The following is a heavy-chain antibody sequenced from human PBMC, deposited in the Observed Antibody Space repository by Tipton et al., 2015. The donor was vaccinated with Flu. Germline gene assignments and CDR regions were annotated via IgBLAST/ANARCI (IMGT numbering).Heavy chain of an antibody. CDR3: AREVGASYFDY. D-gene: IGHD1-26*01. CDR2: IYHGGST. J-gene: IGHJ4*02. CDR1: GDSMTSGGYS. V-gene: IGHV4-30-2*02. Sequence: TLSLTCTVSGDSMTSGGYSWSWVRQPPGKGLESIGFIYHGGSTSYNPSLKSRVTISVDRSKNQFSLKLSSVTAADTAVYYCAREVGASYFDYWGQGTLVTVSS.